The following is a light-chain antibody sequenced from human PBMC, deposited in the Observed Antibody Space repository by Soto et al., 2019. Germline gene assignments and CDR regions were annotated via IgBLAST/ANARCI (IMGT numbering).Light chain of an antibody. J-gene: IGLJ2*01. Sequence: SYELTQPPSVSVAPGKTARITWGGNNIGSKSVHWYQQKPGQAPVLVIYYDSDRPSGIPARFSASNSGNTATLTISRVEAGDEADYYCQVWESSSDQGVFGGGTKLTVL. CDR3: QVWESSSDQGV. V-gene: IGLV3-21*01. CDR2: YDS. CDR1: NIGSKS.